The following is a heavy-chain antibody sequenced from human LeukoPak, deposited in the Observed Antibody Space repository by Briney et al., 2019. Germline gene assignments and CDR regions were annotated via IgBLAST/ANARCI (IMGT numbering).Heavy chain of an antibody. V-gene: IGHV3-43*02. CDR3: AKDKAGTIVWYGRWAIGLFDY. J-gene: IGHJ4*02. CDR2: ISADGGST. CDR1: GFNFDAYA. D-gene: IGHD6-13*01. Sequence: GGSLRLSCAASGFNFDAYAMHWVRQAPGKGLQWISLISADGGSTYYADSVKGRFTISRDNSRNSLYLQLNSLTTEDTAFYYCAKDKAGTIVWYGRWAIGLFDYWGQGTLLTVSS.